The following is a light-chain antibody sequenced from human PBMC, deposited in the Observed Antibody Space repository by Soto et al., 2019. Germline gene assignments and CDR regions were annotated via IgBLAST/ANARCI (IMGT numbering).Light chain of an antibody. CDR1: QGIRDD. V-gene: IGKV1-6*01. CDR2: AAS. J-gene: IGKJ1*01. Sequence: AIQRTQSRSSLSASIGDRVTITCRASQGIRDDLGWYRQRPGKAPELLIFAASSLQGGVPSRFSGSGSGTDFTLTISSLQPEDFATYFCLQDYTYPWTFGQGTKVDIK. CDR3: LQDYTYPWT.